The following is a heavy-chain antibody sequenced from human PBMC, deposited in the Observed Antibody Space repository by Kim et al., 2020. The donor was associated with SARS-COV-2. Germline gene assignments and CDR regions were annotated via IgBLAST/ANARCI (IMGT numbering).Heavy chain of an antibody. Sequence: PALQSRVTISVDTSKNQFSLKLSSVTAADTAVYYCARHDRGWGYSSWFDPWGQGTLVTVSS. CDR3: ARHDRGWGYSSWFDP. D-gene: IGHD7-27*01. V-gene: IGHV4-39*01. J-gene: IGHJ5*02.